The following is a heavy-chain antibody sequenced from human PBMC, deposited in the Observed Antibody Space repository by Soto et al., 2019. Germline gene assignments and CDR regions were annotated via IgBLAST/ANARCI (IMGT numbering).Heavy chain of an antibody. J-gene: IGHJ4*02. Sequence: PGGSLRLSCAASGFSFSNYAMSWARQAPGKGLEWVSAISGTGGSTYYADSAKGRFTISRDNSRNTLYLQINSLRADDTAVYYCSKEDFDATGYYVGGSSRGYWGQGTLVTVSS. CDR2: ISGTGGST. CDR3: SKEDFDATGYYVGGSSRGY. D-gene: IGHD3-22*01. CDR1: GFSFSNYA. V-gene: IGHV3-23*01.